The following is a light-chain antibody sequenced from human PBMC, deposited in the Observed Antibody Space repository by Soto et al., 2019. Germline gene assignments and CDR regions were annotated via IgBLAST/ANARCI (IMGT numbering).Light chain of an antibody. CDR3: QQYDSWPLT. V-gene: IGKV3D-15*01. J-gene: IGKJ4*01. Sequence: ELVMTQSPGTLSVSTGEGATLSCRASQSVDSNLAWYQQKPGQAPRLLIYGASTRATGIPDRFRGSGSGTEFTLTISSLQSEDFAVYYCQQYDSWPLTFGGGTKVEIK. CDR1: QSVDSN. CDR2: GAS.